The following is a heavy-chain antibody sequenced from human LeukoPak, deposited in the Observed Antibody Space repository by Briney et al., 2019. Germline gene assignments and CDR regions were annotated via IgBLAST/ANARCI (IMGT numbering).Heavy chain of an antibody. CDR2: ISGSGGDK. CDR3: AKDGLGCSGGSCYSDY. Sequence: GGSLRLSCAAPGFTFSTYAVSWARQAPGKGLEWVSAISGSGGDKYYADSVKGRFTISRDNSKNTLYLQINSLRAEDTAVYYCAKDGLGCSGGSCYSDYWGQGTLVTVSS. J-gene: IGHJ4*02. V-gene: IGHV3-23*01. D-gene: IGHD2-15*01. CDR1: GFTFSTYA.